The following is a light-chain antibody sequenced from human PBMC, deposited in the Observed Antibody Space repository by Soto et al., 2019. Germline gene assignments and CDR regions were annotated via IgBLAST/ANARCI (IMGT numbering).Light chain of an antibody. CDR3: QQCNSFPRT. V-gene: IGKV1-12*01. J-gene: IGKJ3*01. Sequence: DIRLTQSPSSVSAYVGDRVTITCRSSQGIRNWLAWYQQRPGRAPKLLVYATSTLQTGVPPRFSGHGSGTNFTLTVSSLQPEDFATYYCQQCNSFPRTFGPGTKVDIK. CDR2: ATS. CDR1: QGIRNW.